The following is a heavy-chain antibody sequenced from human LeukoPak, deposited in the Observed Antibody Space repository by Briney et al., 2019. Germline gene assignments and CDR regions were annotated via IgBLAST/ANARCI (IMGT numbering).Heavy chain of an antibody. CDR2: INSDGSST. J-gene: IGHJ4*02. Sequence: PGGSLRLSCAASGFTFSSYWMHWVRQAPGKGLVWVSCINSDGSSTSYADSVKGRFTISRDNAKNTLYLQMHSLRAEDTALYYCAKAGGGYYNYYFDYWGQGTLVTVSS. D-gene: IGHD3-22*01. V-gene: IGHV3-74*01. CDR1: GFTFSSYW. CDR3: AKAGGGYYNYYFDY.